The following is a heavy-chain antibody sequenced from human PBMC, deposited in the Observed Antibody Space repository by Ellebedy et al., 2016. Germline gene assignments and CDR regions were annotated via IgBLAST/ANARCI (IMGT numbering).Heavy chain of an antibody. J-gene: IGHJ6*03. V-gene: IGHV3-20*04. D-gene: IGHD2-21*01. CDR2: INWNGAST. Sequence: GESLKISXAASGFTFDDYGMTWVRQAPGKGLEWVSDINWNGASTGYADSVKGRFTISRDNAKNSLYLQMNSLRAEDTALYYCAKGQAYTNYMDVWGKGTTVTVSS. CDR3: AKGQAYTNYMDV. CDR1: GFTFDDYG.